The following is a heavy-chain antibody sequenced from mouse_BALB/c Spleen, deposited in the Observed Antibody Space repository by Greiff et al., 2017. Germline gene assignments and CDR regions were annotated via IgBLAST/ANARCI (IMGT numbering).Heavy chain of an antibody. CDR1: GYSITSDYA. D-gene: IGHD2-4*01. Sequence: EVQLQESGPGLVKPSQSLSLTCTVTGYSITSDYAWNWIRQFPGNKLEWMGYISYSGSTSYNPSLKSRISITRDTSKNQFFLQLNSVTTEDTATYYCASEGIYYDSAWFAYWGQGTLVTVSA. V-gene: IGHV3-2*02. J-gene: IGHJ3*01. CDR3: ASEGIYYDSAWFAY. CDR2: ISYSGST.